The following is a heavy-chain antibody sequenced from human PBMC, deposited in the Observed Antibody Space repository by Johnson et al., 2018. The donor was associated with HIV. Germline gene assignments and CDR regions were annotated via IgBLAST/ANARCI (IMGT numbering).Heavy chain of an antibody. CDR1: GFTFSSYG. CDR3: ARGGARSSGYYSAFDI. V-gene: IGHV3-30*03. D-gene: IGHD3-22*01. J-gene: IGHJ3*02. Sequence: VQLVESGGGVVQPGRSLRLSCAASGFTFSSYGMHWVRQAPGKGLEWVAVIRYDGDNEYYGDSVKGRFTISRDNSKNTLYLQMNSLRAEDTAVYYCARGGARSSGYYSAFDIWGQGTMVTVSS. CDR2: IRYDGDNE.